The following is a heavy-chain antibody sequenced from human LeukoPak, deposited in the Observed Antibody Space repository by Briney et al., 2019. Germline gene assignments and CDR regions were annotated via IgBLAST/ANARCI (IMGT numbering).Heavy chain of an antibody. D-gene: IGHD3-22*01. J-gene: IGHJ4*02. CDR3: ARAGDRSDFYGY. CDR1: GYTFTXXY. V-gene: IGHV1-46*01. Sequence: VSCKAXGYTFTXXYMHWVRQAPGQGLEWMGIINPSGGSTSYAQKFQGRVTMTRDTSTSTVYMELSSLRSEDTAVYYCARAGDRSDFYGYWGQGTLVTVSS. CDR2: INPSGGST.